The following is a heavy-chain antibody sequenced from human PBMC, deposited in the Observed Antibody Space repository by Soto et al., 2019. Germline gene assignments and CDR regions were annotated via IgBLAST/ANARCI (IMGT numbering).Heavy chain of an antibody. J-gene: IGHJ5*02. CDR2: ISWDSGSI. D-gene: IGHD2-15*01. Sequence: EVQLVESGGGLVQPGRSLRLSCAASGFTFDDYAMHWVRQAPGKGLEWVSGISWDSGSIGYADSVKGRFTISRDNAKNSLYLQMNSLRAEDTALYYCAKGSAVVVAAMGWFDPWGQGTLVTVSS. CDR3: AKGSAVVVAAMGWFDP. V-gene: IGHV3-9*01. CDR1: GFTFDDYA.